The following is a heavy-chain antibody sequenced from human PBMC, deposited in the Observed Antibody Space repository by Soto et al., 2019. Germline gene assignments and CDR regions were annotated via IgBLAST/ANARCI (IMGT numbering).Heavy chain of an antibody. D-gene: IGHD3-10*01. CDR2: INHSGST. Sequence: SETLSLTCAVYGGSFSGYYWSWIRQPPGKGLEWIGEINHSGSTNYNPSLKSRVTISVDTSKNQFSLKLSSVTAADTAVYYCARVGTMVRGVRSGYNWFDPWGQGTLVTVSS. V-gene: IGHV4-34*01. CDR3: ARVGTMVRGVRSGYNWFDP. CDR1: GGSFSGYY. J-gene: IGHJ5*02.